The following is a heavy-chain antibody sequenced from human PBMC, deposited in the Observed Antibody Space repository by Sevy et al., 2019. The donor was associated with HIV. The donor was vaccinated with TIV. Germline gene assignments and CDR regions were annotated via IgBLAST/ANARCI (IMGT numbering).Heavy chain of an antibody. CDR3: AAPRDVDTSFNFDY. D-gene: IGHD2-2*01. V-gene: IGHV1-2*02. Sequence: ASVKVSCKASGYTFTGYYMHWVRRAPGQGLEWMGWINPNSGGTNYAQKFQGRVTMTGDTSISTAYMELSRLRSDDTAVYYCAAPRDVDTSFNFDYWGQGTLVTVSS. CDR2: INPNSGGT. J-gene: IGHJ4*02. CDR1: GYTFTGYY.